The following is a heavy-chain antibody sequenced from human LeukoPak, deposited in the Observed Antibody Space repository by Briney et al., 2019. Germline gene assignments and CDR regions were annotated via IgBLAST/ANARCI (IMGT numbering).Heavy chain of an antibody. Sequence: SETLSLTCAVYGGSFSGYYWSWIRQPPGKGLEWIGETNHSGSTNYNPSLKSRVTISVDTSKNQFSLKLSSVTAADTAVYYCASTVSSGWSYFDYWGQGTLVTVSS. V-gene: IGHV4-34*01. J-gene: IGHJ4*02. D-gene: IGHD6-19*01. CDR3: ASTVSSGWSYFDY. CDR2: TNHSGST. CDR1: GGSFSGYY.